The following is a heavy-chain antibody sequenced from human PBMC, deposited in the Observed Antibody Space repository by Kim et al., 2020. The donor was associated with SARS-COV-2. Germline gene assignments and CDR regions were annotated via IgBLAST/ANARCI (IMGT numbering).Heavy chain of an antibody. CDR2: ISYDGSNK. CDR1: GFTFSSYG. CDR3: AKDWAPWAARPHFDY. D-gene: IGHD6-6*01. J-gene: IGHJ4*01. V-gene: IGHV3-30*18. Sequence: GGSLRLSCAASGFTFSSYGMHWVRQAPGKGLEWVAVISYDGSNKYYADSVKGRFTISRDNSKNTLYLQMNSLRAEDTAVYYCAKDWAPWAARPHFDYWGQGTLVTVSS.